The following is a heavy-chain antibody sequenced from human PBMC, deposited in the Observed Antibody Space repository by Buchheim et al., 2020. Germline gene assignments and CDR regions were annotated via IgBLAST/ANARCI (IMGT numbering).Heavy chain of an antibody. V-gene: IGHV3-30*18. CDR3: AEAGHLATIRYYYYYGMDV. J-gene: IGHJ6*02. D-gene: IGHD5-24*01. Sequence: QVQLVESGGGVVQPGRSLRLSCAASGFTFSSYGMHWVRQAPGKGLVWGAVISYDGSNKYYADSVTGRFTISRDNSKNTLYLQMNSLSAEDTAVYYCAEAGHLATIRYYYYYGMDVLGQGTT. CDR1: GFTFSSYG. CDR2: ISYDGSNK.